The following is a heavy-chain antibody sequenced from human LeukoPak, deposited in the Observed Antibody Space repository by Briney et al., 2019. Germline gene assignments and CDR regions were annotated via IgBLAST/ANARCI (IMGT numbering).Heavy chain of an antibody. V-gene: IGHV4-59*01. J-gene: IGHJ4*02. CDR2: IYNSGST. CDR3: VRDRELTY. Sequence: MASETLSLTCTVSGGSISIYYWNWIRQPPGKGLEWIGYIYNSGSTNYNPSLRSRVTISVDTSKDQFSLKLNSVTAADTAVYYCVRDRELTYWSQGTLVTVSS. CDR1: GGSISIYY. D-gene: IGHD1-26*01.